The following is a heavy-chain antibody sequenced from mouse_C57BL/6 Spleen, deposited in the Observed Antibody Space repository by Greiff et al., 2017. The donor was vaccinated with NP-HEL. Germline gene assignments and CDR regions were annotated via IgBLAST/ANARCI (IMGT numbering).Heavy chain of an antibody. V-gene: IGHV1-55*01. Sequence: QVQLQQPGAELVKPGASVKMSCKASGYTFTSYWITWVKQRPGQGLEWIGDIYPGSGSTNYNEKFKSKATLTVDTSSSTAYMQLSSLTSEDSAVYCCARRRGSSSAWFAYWGQGTLVTVSA. CDR2: IYPGSGST. CDR3: ARRRGSSSAWFAY. J-gene: IGHJ3*01. CDR1: GYTFTSYW. D-gene: IGHD1-1*01.